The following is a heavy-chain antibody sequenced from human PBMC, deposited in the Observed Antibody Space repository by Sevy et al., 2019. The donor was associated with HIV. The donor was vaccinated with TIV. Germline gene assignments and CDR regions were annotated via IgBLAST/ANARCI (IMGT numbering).Heavy chain of an antibody. CDR2: INPNSGGT. CDR1: GYTFTGYY. Sequence: ASVKVSCKASGYTFTGYYMHWVRQAPGQGLEWMGWINPNSGGTNYAQKFQARVTMTRDTSISTAYMELSRLRSDDTAVYYCARGDDYVWGSYRYYFDYWGQGTLVTVSS. D-gene: IGHD3-16*02. J-gene: IGHJ4*02. V-gene: IGHV1-2*02. CDR3: ARGDDYVWGSYRYYFDY.